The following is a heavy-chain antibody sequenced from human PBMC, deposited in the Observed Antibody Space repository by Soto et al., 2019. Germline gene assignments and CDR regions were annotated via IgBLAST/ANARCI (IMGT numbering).Heavy chain of an antibody. CDR1: GGSFSGYY. D-gene: IGHD5-18*01. CDR3: ARGRSYGLLY. V-gene: IGHV4-34*01. J-gene: IGHJ4*02. Sequence: SETLSLTCAVYGGSFSGYYWSWIRQPPGKGLEWIGEINHSGSTNYNPSLKSRVTISVDTSKNQFSLKLSSVTAADTAVYYCARGRSYGLLYWGQGTLVTVSS. CDR2: INHSGST.